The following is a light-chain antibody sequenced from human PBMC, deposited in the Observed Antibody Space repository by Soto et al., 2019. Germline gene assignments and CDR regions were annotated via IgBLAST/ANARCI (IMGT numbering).Light chain of an antibody. CDR3: QQYNNWPPWT. J-gene: IGKJ1*01. V-gene: IGKV3-20*01. Sequence: EIVLTQSPGTLSLSPGERATLSCRASQSVSSNSLAWFQLKPGQAPRLLIYGASSRATGIPDRFSGSGSGTDFTLTISRLEPEDFAVYYCQQYNNWPPWTFGQGTKVDIK. CDR1: QSVSSNS. CDR2: GAS.